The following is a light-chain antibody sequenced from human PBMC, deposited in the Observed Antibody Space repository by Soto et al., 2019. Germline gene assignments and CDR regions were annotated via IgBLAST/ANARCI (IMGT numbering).Light chain of an antibody. CDR2: GAS. V-gene: IGKV3-20*01. Sequence: EIVLTQSPGTLSLSPGERATLSCRASQSVSSSYLAWYQQKPGQAPRPLIYGASSRATGIPARFSGSGSGTDFTLTINRLEPEDFAVYYCQLYGSSPFTFGPGTKVDIK. CDR3: QLYGSSPFT. CDR1: QSVSSSY. J-gene: IGKJ3*01.